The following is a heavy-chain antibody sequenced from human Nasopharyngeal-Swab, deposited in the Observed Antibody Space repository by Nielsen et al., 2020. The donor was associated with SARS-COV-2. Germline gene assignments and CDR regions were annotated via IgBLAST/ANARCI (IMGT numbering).Heavy chain of an antibody. J-gene: IGHJ6*02. CDR2: IFSEDEK. CDR3: ARIKRYSSSSGADYYYGMDV. D-gene: IGHD6-6*01. V-gene: IGHV2-26*01. Sequence: GKALEWLAHIFSEDEKSYSTSLKSRLTISKDTSKSQVVLTMTNMDPVDTTTYYRARIKRYSSSSGADYYYGMDVWGQGTTVTVSS.